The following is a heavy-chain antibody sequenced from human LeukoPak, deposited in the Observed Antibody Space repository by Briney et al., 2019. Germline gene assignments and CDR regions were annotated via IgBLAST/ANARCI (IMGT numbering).Heavy chain of an antibody. V-gene: IGHV4-59*08. CDR2: IYYSGST. CDR3: ARQWYYDSIDS. Sequence: SETLSLTCTVSGGSISSYYWSWIRQPPGKGLEWIGYIYYSGSTNYNPSLKSRITISIDTSKNQFSLRLSSVTAADTAMYYCARQWYYDSIDSWGQGTLVAVSS. CDR1: GGSISSYY. D-gene: IGHD3-22*01. J-gene: IGHJ4*02.